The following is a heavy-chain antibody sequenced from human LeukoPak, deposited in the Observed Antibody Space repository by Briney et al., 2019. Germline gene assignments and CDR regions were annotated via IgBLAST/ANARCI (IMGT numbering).Heavy chain of an antibody. CDR1: GYTFSSYG. D-gene: IGHD6-13*01. J-gene: IGHJ4*02. Sequence: ASVKVSCKASGYTFSSYGISWVRQAPGQGLEWMGWITSYNGNTKYAQQLQGRVTMTTDTSTGTAYMELRSLRSDDAAVYYCARAGAAAGTPFDYWGQGTLVTVSS. V-gene: IGHV1-18*01. CDR3: ARAGAAAGTPFDY. CDR2: ITSYNGNT.